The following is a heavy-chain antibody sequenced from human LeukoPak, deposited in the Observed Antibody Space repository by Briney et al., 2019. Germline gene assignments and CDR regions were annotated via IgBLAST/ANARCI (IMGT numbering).Heavy chain of an antibody. CDR2: IKNDGGEK. J-gene: IGHJ4*02. D-gene: IGHD2-2*01. Sequence: GGSLRLSCVGSEFTFSSYWMSWVRQAPGKGLEWVANIKNDGGEKYYVDSVKGRFTISRDNTKNSLYLQMNSLRAEDTAVYYCAKAGGVVPAAPEDYWGQGTLVTVSS. V-gene: IGHV3-7*03. CDR1: EFTFSSYW. CDR3: AKAGGVVPAAPEDY.